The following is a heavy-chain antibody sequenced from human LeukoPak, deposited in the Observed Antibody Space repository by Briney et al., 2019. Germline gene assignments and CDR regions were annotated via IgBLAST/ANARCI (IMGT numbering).Heavy chain of an antibody. V-gene: IGHV4-34*01. CDR1: GGSFSGYY. J-gene: IGHJ6*02. CDR2: INHSGST. CDR3: AGSADYYYYYGMDV. Sequence: SETLSLTCAVYGGSFSGYYWSWIRQPPGKGLKWIGEINHSGSTNYNPSLKSRVTISVDTSKNQFSLKLSSVTAADTAVYYCAGSADYYYYYGMDVWGQGTTVTVSS.